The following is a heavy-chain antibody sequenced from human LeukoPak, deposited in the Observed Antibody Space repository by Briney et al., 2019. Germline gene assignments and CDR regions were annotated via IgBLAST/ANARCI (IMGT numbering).Heavy chain of an antibody. V-gene: IGHV3-23*01. J-gene: IGHJ2*01. CDR2: IMIGGDGK. Sequence: GGSLRLSCAGSGFTFNNYAMSWVRRAPRKGLEWVSTIMIGGDGKHYADSVKGRFTISRDRSESTLYLQMNGLRADDTAVYYCAKDRTVGASYWYFDLWGRGTLVTVSS. CDR3: AKDRTVGASYWYFDL. D-gene: IGHD1-26*01. CDR1: GFTFNNYA.